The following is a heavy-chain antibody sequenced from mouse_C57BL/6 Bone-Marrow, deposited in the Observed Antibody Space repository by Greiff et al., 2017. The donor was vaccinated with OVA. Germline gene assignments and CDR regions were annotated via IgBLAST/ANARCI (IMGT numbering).Heavy chain of an antibody. D-gene: IGHD3-3*01. CDR3: ARSSANFDY. CDR2: IYPGDGDT. J-gene: IGHJ2*01. Sequence: VQLQQSGPELVKPGASVKISCKASGYAFSSSWMNWVKQRPGKGLEWIGRIYPGDGDTNYNGKFKGKATLTADKSSSPAYMQLSSLTSEDSAVYFCARSSANFDYWGQGTTLTVSS. CDR1: GYAFSSSW. V-gene: IGHV1-82*01.